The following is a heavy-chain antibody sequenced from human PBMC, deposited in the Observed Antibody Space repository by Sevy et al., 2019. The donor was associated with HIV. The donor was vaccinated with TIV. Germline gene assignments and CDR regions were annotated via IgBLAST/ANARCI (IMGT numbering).Heavy chain of an antibody. CDR2: IWYDGSNK. CDR3: ARELLTVTTAYYYYGMDV. CDR1: GFTFSSYG. V-gene: IGHV3-33*01. J-gene: IGHJ6*02. Sequence: GGSLRLSCAASGFTFSSYGMHWVRQAPGKGLEWVAVIWYDGSNKYYADSVKGRFTISRDNSKNTLYMQMNSLRAEDTAVYYGARELLTVTTAYYYYGMDVWGQGTTVTVSS. D-gene: IGHD4-17*01.